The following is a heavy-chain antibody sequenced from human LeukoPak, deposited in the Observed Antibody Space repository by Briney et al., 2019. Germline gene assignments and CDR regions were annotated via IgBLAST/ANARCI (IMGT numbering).Heavy chain of an antibody. CDR1: GFTFSSYA. J-gene: IGHJ4*02. CDR2: ISGSGGST. CDR3: ARPYSDDSGFYVY. Sequence: GGSLILSCAASGFTFSSYAMSWVRQAPGKGLEWVSAISGSGGSTYYADSVKGRFAISTDNSKNTLYLQMNSLRAEDTAVYYCARPYSDDSGFYVYWGQGILVTVSS. D-gene: IGHD3-22*01. V-gene: IGHV3-23*01.